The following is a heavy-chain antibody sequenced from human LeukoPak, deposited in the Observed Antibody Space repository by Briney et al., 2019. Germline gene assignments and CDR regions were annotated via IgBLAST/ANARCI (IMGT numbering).Heavy chain of an antibody. CDR2: IKQDGSER. D-gene: IGHD6-19*01. V-gene: IGHV3-7*01. J-gene: IGHJ4*02. CDR3: ARDGGWYRDY. CDR1: AFTFSSYW. Sequence: GGSLRLSCAASAFTFSSYWMSWVRQAPGKGLEWVANIKQDGSERNYVDSVKGRFTISRDNAKNSLYLQMNSLRAEDTAVYYCARDGGWYRDYWGQGTLVTVSS.